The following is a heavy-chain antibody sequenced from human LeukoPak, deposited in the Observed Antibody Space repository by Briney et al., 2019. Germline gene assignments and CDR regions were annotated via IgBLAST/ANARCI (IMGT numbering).Heavy chain of an antibody. D-gene: IGHD7-27*01. CDR3: ARDGWGSNWFDP. V-gene: IGHV4-39*02. CDR2: IYYSGST. CDR1: GGSITSNSCY. Sequence: SETLSLTCTVSGGSITSNSCYWGWIRQPPGRGLEWIGSIYYSGSTYYNPSLKNRVTISVDTSKNQFSLKLSSVTAADTAVYYCARDGWGSNWFDPWGQGTLVTVSS. J-gene: IGHJ5*02.